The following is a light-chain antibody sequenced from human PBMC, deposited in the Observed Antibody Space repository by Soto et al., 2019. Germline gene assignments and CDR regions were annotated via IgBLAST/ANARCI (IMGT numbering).Light chain of an antibody. J-gene: IGLJ1*01. Sequence: QSALTQPVSLSGSPGQSITISCTGTSSDIGAYDYVSWFQQHPGKAPKLMISEVNNRPSGVPDRFSGSKSGTSASLAISGLQSEDEADYICAAWDDSLNGYVFGLGTKVTVL. CDR1: SSDIGAYDY. CDR3: AAWDDSLNGYV. V-gene: IGLV2-14*01. CDR2: EVN.